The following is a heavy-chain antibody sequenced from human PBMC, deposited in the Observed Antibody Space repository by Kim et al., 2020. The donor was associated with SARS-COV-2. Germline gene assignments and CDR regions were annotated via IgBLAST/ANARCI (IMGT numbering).Heavy chain of an antibody. CDR1: GFTFSSYS. CDR2: ISSSSSTI. CDR3: ARDRYCGGDCYSDAFDI. V-gene: IGHV3-48*04. J-gene: IGHJ3*02. D-gene: IGHD2-21*02. Sequence: GGSLRLSCAASGFTFSSYSMNWVRQAPGKGLEWVSYISSSSSTIYYADSVKGRFTISRDNAKNSLYLQMNSLRAEDTAVYYCARDRYCGGDCYSDAFDIWGQGTIVTVSS.